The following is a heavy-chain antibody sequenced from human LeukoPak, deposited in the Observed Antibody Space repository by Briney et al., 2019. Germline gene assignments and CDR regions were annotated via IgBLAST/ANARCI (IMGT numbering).Heavy chain of an antibody. D-gene: IGHD2-2*01. CDR3: AKDLQAAYFNY. CDR2: VRSDGDIK. Sequence: SGGSLRLSCAASGFTFSNYGMHWVRQAPGKGLEWVAFVRSDGDIKYYADSVKGRFTISRDNSRTTLYLQMNSLRAEDTAVYHCAKDLQAAYFNYWGQGTLGTVSS. V-gene: IGHV3-30*02. J-gene: IGHJ4*02. CDR1: GFTFSNYG.